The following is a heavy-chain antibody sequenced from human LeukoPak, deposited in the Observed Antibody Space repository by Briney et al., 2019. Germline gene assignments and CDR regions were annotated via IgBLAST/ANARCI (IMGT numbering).Heavy chain of an antibody. V-gene: IGHV1-58*01. Sequence: SVKVSCKASGFTFTSSAVQWVRQARGQRLEWIGWIVVGSGNTNYAQKFQERVTITRDMSTSTAYMELSSLRSEDTAVYYCAAERVHYNWNDEGNLDYGGQGTLVTVSS. CDR2: IVVGSGNT. D-gene: IGHD1-1*01. CDR3: AAERVHYNWNDEGNLDY. J-gene: IGHJ4*02. CDR1: GFTFTSSA.